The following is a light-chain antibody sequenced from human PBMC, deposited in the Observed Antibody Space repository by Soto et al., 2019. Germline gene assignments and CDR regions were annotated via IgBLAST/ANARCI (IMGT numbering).Light chain of an antibody. Sequence: DIQMTQSPSTLSASVGDRVTITCRASQSISNWLAWYQQRPGNALKLLIYKASNLESGGPTRFSYCGSETEFTLIISPLQPDDFATYYCQQYNSYSRTFGQGTKVEMK. J-gene: IGKJ1*01. CDR3: QQYNSYSRT. CDR1: QSISNW. V-gene: IGKV1-5*03. CDR2: KAS.